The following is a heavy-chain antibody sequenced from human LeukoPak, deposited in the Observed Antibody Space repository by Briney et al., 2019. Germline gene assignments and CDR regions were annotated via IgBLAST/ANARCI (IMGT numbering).Heavy chain of an antibody. CDR2: IGTAGDT. CDR3: ARGLAVAGYFDY. D-gene: IGHD6-19*01. J-gene: IGHJ4*02. Sequence: GGSLRLSCAASGFTFSRYDMHWVRQATGKGLEWVSAIGTAGDTYYPGSVKGRFTISRENAKNSLYLQMNSLRAGDTAVYYCARGLAVAGYFDYWGQGTLVTVSS. CDR1: GFTFSRYD. V-gene: IGHV3-13*01.